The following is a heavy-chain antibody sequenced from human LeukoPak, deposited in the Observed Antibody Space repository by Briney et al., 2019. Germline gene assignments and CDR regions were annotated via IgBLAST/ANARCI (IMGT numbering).Heavy chain of an antibody. J-gene: IGHJ4*02. CDR3: VRQETTVTTAFDY. Sequence: GEPLKISCKGSGYSFTNYWIGWVRQMPGKGLEWMGIIYPDDSETRYSPSLEGQVTISADKYMRTAYPQWSSLKASDTAMYYCVRQETTVTTAFDYWGQGTLVTVSS. CDR1: GYSFTNYW. CDR2: IYPDDSET. V-gene: IGHV5-51*01. D-gene: IGHD4-17*01.